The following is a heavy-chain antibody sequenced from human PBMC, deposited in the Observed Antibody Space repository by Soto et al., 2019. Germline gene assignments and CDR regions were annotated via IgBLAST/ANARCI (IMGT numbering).Heavy chain of an antibody. D-gene: IGHD6-19*01. J-gene: IGHJ6*01. V-gene: IGHV4-4*07. CDR2: IYTSGST. CDR3: ARGLAVAGLNYYGMEV. CDR1: VGSISSYY. Sequence: SETLSLTCTFSVGSISSYYWSWIRHPAGKGLEWIGRIYTSGSTNYNPSLKSRVTMSVDTSKNQFSLKLSSVTAADTAVYYCARGLAVAGLNYYGMEVWGQGTTVIVSS.